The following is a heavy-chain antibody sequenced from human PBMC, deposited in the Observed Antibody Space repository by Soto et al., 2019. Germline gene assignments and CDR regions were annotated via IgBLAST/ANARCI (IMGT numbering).Heavy chain of an antibody. J-gene: IGHJ5*02. CDR1: GGSISSYY. CDR3: ARAYAPDTAMIRGYNWFDP. D-gene: IGHD5-18*01. Sequence: PSETLSLTCTVSGGSISSYYWSWIRQPPGKGLEWIGHIYDGGRTYNNPSLESRVTMSVDTSKSQLSLTLSSVSAADTAVYYCARAYAPDTAMIRGYNWFDPWGQGTLVTVSS. CDR2: IYDGGRT. V-gene: IGHV4-59*04.